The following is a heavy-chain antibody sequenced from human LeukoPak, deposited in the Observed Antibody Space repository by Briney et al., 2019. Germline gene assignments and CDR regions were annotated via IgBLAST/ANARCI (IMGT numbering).Heavy chain of an antibody. Sequence: SETLSLTCTVTGGSVGSNNYYWGWIRQPPGKGLEWIGSIYYSGSTYYNPSLEGRITISVDTSKNQFSLKLTSVTAADTGVYYCARPNDNGDYIGYWGQGTLVTVSS. D-gene: IGHD4-17*01. CDR1: GGSVGSNNYY. CDR2: IYYSGST. V-gene: IGHV4-39*01. J-gene: IGHJ4*02. CDR3: ARPNDNGDYIGY.